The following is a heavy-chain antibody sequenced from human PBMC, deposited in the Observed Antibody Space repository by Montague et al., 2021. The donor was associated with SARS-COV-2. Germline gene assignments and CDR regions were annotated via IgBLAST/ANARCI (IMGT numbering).Heavy chain of an antibody. D-gene: IGHD2-21*01. CDR1: GFTFTSYA. CDR2: IVDSDSST. V-gene: IGHV3-23*01. J-gene: IGHJ4*02. Sequence: SLRLSCAVSGFTFTSYAMSWVRQAPGKGLEWVSGIVDSDSSTHYADSVKGRFTISRDNSKNMVYLQMNSLRVEDTAVYYCARGVITPDYWGQGTLVTVSS. CDR3: ARGVITPDY.